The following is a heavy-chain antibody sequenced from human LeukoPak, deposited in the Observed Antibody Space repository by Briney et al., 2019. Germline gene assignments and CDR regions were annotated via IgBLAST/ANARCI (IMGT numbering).Heavy chain of an antibody. CDR3: ARPRGGADFWSGYRGPFDY. J-gene: IGHJ4*02. CDR1: GFTFSDYY. D-gene: IGHD3-3*01. Sequence: GGSLRLSCAASGFTFSDYYMSWIRQAPGKGLEWVSYISSSGSTIYYADSVKGRFTTSRDNAKNSLYLQMNSLRAEDTAVYYCARPRGGADFWSGYRGPFDYWGRGTLVTVSS. CDR2: ISSSGSTI. V-gene: IGHV3-11*01.